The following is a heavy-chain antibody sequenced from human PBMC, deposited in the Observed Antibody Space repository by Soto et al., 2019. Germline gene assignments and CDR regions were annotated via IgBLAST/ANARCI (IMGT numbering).Heavy chain of an antibody. Sequence: SQTLSLTCAISVDSVSSNSAAWNLIRQSPSRGLEWLGRTYYRSKWYNDYAVSVKSRITINPDTSKNQFSLQLNSVTPEDTAVYYCARDPGGVVTDKRQFDPWGQGTLVTVSS. CDR2: TYYRSKWYN. J-gene: IGHJ5*02. CDR3: ARDPGGVVTDKRQFDP. V-gene: IGHV6-1*01. CDR1: VDSVSSNSAA. D-gene: IGHD2-21*02.